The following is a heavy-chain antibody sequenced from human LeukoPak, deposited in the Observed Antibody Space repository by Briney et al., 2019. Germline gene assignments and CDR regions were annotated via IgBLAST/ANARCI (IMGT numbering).Heavy chain of an antibody. J-gene: IGHJ4*02. CDR3: ARPGLLDYYGSGSKDV. V-gene: IGHV4-39*01. CDR2: IYYSGST. CDR1: GGSISSSSYY. D-gene: IGHD3-10*01. Sequence: SETLSLTCSVSGGSISSSSYYWGWIRQPPGKGPEWIGSIYYSGSTYYNPSLKSRVTISVDTSKNQFSLKLSSVTAADTAVYYCARPGLLDYYGSGSKDVWGQGTLVTVSS.